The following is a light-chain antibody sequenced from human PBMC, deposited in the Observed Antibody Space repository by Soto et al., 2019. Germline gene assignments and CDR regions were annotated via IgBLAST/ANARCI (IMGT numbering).Light chain of an antibody. CDR3: HHSYSTPRT. CDR2: AAS. CDR1: QGFTTH. J-gene: IGKJ1*01. Sequence: DIQMTQSPSALSATVADRVTITCRANQGFTTHIDWFQHKEGKAPNHLTSAASGMQSGVPSRFSGSGSGTAFTHTISSLQPADFATYCCHHSYSTPRTCAHGTKVDI. V-gene: IGKV1-39*01.